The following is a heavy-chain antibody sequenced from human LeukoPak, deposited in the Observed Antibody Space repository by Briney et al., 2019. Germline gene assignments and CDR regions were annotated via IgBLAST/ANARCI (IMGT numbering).Heavy chain of an antibody. Sequence: PGGSLRLSCEASGFTFGTYGMTWVHQAPGKGLEWVSGITGSSTWTYYADSVRGRFTISRDNSKNTLHLQMNNLTADDTAIYYCARELVSLGTGYFDLWGRGTLVTVSS. D-gene: IGHD7-27*01. V-gene: IGHV3-23*01. CDR1: GFTFGTYG. CDR3: ARELVSLGTGYFDL. J-gene: IGHJ2*01. CDR2: ITGSSTWT.